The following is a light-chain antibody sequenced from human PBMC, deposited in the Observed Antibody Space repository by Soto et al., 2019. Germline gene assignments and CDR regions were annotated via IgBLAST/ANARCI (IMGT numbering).Light chain of an antibody. CDR2: GTS. J-gene: IGKJ1*01. Sequence: EIVLTQSPGTLSLSPGERATISSRASQSVSSSYLAWYKQKPGQAPRLLIYGTSSRATGIPDRFSGSGSGTDFTLTITRLEPEDFAVYYCHQYGISPPRTFGQGTNVDIK. CDR1: QSVSSSY. V-gene: IGKV3-20*01. CDR3: HQYGISPPRT.